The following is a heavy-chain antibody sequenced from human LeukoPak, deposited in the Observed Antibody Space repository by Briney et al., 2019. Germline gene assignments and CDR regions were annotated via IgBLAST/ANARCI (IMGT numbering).Heavy chain of an antibody. J-gene: IGHJ2*01. CDR3: ARWGIYGDSRNWYFDI. CDR2: INHSGST. D-gene: IGHD4-17*01. Sequence: SETLSLTCAVYGGSFSGYYWSWIRQPPGKGLEWIGEINHSGSTNYNPSLKSRVTISVDTSKNQFSLKLSSVTAADTAVYYCARWGIYGDSRNWYFDIWGRGTLVTVS. V-gene: IGHV4-34*01. CDR1: GGSFSGYY.